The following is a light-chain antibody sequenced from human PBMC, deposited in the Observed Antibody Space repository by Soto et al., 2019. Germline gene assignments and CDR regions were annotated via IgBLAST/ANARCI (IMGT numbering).Light chain of an antibody. J-gene: IGLJ2*01. V-gene: IGLV1-40*01. CDR3: QSYDSSLSGSVV. CDR1: SSNIGAGYD. CDR2: GNS. Sequence: QSVLTQPPSVSGAPGQRVTISCTGSSSNIGAGYDVHWYQQLPGTAPKLLIYGNSNRPSGVPDRFSGSKSGTSASLAITGLQAEEGADYYGQSYDSSLSGSVVFGGGTKLTVL.